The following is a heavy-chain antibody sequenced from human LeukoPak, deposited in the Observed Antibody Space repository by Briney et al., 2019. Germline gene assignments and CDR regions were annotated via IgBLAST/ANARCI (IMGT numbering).Heavy chain of an antibody. CDR2: IYSGGDT. J-gene: IGHJ4*02. Sequence: GGSLRLSCAASGFTFSSYAMSWVRQAPGKGLEWVSVIYSGGDTYYADSVKGRFTISRDNSKNMIYLEMSSLKAEDTAVYYCAKERNLEIAVAGTIFDYWGQGTLVTVSS. CDR3: AKERNLEIAVAGTIFDY. V-gene: IGHV3-66*01. CDR1: GFTFSSYA. D-gene: IGHD6-19*01.